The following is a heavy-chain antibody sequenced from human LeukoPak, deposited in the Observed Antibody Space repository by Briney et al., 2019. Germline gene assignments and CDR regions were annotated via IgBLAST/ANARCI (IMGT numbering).Heavy chain of an antibody. J-gene: IGHJ4*02. CDR1: GGSISSGSYY. CDR3: AGDYYDSSVNY. Sequence: PSETLSLTCTVSGGSISSGSYYWSWIRQPAGKGLEWIGRIYTSGSTNYNPSLKSRVTISVDTSKNQFSLKLSSVTAADTAVYYCAGDYYDSSVNYWGQGTLVTVSS. D-gene: IGHD3-22*01. CDR2: IYTSGST. V-gene: IGHV4-61*02.